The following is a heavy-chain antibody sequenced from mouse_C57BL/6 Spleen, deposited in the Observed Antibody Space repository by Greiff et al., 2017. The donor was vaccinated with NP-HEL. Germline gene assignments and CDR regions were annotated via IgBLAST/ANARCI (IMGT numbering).Heavy chain of an antibody. CDR3: ARWGVTTWYFDV. CDR2: IDPSDSET. CDR1: GYTFTSYW. V-gene: IGHV1-52*01. Sequence: QVQLQQPGAELVRPGSSVQLSCKASGYTFTSYWMHWVKQRPIQGLEWIGNIDPSDSETHYNQKFKDKATLTVDKSSSTAYMQLSSLTSEDSAVYYCARWGVTTWYFDVWGTGTTVTVSS. J-gene: IGHJ1*03. D-gene: IGHD2-2*01.